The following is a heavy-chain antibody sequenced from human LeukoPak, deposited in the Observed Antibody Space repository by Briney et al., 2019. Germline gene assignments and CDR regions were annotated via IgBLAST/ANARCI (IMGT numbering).Heavy chain of an antibody. CDR1: GFTFSSYW. J-gene: IGHJ4*02. Sequence: PGGSLRLSCAASGFTFSSYWRHWVRQAPGKGLVWVSRINSDGSSTNYADSVKCRFTISRDNAKNTPYLQMNSLRGADTAVYYCTRAAATAGTDYSGQGTLVTVSS. CDR3: TRAAATAGTDY. V-gene: IGHV3-74*01. D-gene: IGHD6-13*01. CDR2: INSDGSST.